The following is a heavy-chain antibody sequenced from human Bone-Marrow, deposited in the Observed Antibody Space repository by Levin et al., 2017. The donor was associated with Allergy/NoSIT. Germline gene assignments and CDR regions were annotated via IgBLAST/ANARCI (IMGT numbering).Heavy chain of an antibody. Sequence: GESLKISCKASGYTFTGYYMHWVRQAPGQGLEWMGRINPNSGGTNYAQKFQGRVTMTRDTSISTAYMELSRLRSDDTAVYYCARGQPIFGVVIIMGFDPWGQGTLVTVSS. D-gene: IGHD3-3*01. CDR2: INPNSGGT. V-gene: IGHV1-2*06. CDR1: GYTFTGYY. J-gene: IGHJ5*02. CDR3: ARGQPIFGVVIIMGFDP.